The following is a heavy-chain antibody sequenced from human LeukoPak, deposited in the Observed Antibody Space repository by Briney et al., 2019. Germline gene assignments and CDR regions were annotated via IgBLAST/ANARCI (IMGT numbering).Heavy chain of an antibody. CDR1: GYTFTSYG. CDR3: AIQPFSSSWPGFDY. Sequence: ASVKVSCKASGYTFTSYGISWVRQAPGQGLEWMGWISAYNGNTNYAQKLPGRVTMTTDTSTSTAYMELRSLRSDGTAVYYCAIQPFSSSWPGFDYWGQGTLVTVSS. CDR2: ISAYNGNT. J-gene: IGHJ4*02. V-gene: IGHV1-18*04. D-gene: IGHD6-13*01.